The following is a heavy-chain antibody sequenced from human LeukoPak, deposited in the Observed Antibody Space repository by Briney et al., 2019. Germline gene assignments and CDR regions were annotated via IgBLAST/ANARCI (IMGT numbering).Heavy chain of an antibody. J-gene: IGHJ4*02. V-gene: IGHV3-11*04. CDR2: ISSSGSTI. Sequence: GSLRLSCAASGFTFSDYMSWIRQAPGKGLEWVSYISSSGSTIYYADSVKGRFTISRDNAKNSLYLQMNSLRAEDTAVYYCARDAYYDSSGYLKYWGQGTLVTVSS. D-gene: IGHD3-22*01. CDR3: ARDAYYDSSGYLKY. CDR1: GFTFSDY.